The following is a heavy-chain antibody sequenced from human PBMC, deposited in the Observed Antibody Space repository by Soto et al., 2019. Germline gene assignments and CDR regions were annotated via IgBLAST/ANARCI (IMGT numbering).Heavy chain of an antibody. CDR1: GGSISSSSYY. J-gene: IGHJ4*02. Sequence: SETLSLTCTVSGGSISSSSYYWGWIRQPPGKGLEWIGSIYYSGSTYYNPSLKSRVTISVDTSKNQFSLKLSSVTAADTAVYYCARQRGSWIFDYWGQGTLVTVSS. CDR3: ARQRGSWIFDY. D-gene: IGHD6-13*01. CDR2: IYYSGST. V-gene: IGHV4-39*01.